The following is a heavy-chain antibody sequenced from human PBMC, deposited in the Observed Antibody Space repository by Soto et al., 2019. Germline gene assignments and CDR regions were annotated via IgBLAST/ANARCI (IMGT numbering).Heavy chain of an antibody. CDR2: ISSRGRSI. J-gene: IGHJ4*02. D-gene: IGHD6-19*01. CDR1: GFTFSSYS. Sequence: VGSLRLSCAASGFTFSSYSMHSVRQAPGKGLEWVSSISSRGRSIYYADSQKGRFTISRDNTKNSLYLQMNNLRAEDTAVYYCASFSVAGDYWGQGTLVTVSS. V-gene: IGHV3-21*01. CDR3: ASFSVAGDY.